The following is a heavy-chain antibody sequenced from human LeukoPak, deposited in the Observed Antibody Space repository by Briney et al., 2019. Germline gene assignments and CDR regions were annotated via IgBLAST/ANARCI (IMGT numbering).Heavy chain of an antibody. J-gene: IGHJ3*02. V-gene: IGHV3-21*01. D-gene: IGHD3-22*01. CDR1: GFTFSSYA. CDR3: ARDGPTNYYDSSGYSHDAFDI. Sequence: GGSLRLSCAASGFTFSSYAMSWVRQAPGKGLEWVSSISSSSSYIYYADSVKGRFTISRDNAKNSLYLQMNSLRAEDTAVYYCARDGPTNYYDSSGYSHDAFDIWGQGTMVTVSS. CDR2: ISSSSSYI.